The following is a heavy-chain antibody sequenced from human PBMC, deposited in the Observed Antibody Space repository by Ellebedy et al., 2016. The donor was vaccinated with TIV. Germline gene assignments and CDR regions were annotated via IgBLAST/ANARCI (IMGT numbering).Heavy chain of an antibody. CDR3: ASGFSYGLLDY. CDR2: IYYSGST. D-gene: IGHD5-18*01. J-gene: IGHJ4*02. CDR1: GGSISSYY. Sequence: MPSETLSFTCSVSGGSISSYYWSWIRQPPGKGLEWIGNIYYSGSTNYNPSLKSRVTISVDTSKNQFSLKLSSVTAADTAVFYCASGFSYGLLDYWGQGTLVAVSS. V-gene: IGHV4-59*01.